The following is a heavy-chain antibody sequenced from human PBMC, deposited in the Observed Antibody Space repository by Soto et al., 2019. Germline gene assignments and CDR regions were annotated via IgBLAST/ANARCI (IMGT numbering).Heavy chain of an antibody. CDR2: MFYSGLT. D-gene: IGHD2-15*01. Sequence: ACIRQPPGKGLEWIGSMFYSGLTYYNPSLKSRVTLSVDTSKNQFSVRLNSVTAADTAVYYCAPLSVSLSGPYGIHVWGQGTTATVS. V-gene: IGHV4-39*01. CDR3: APLSVSLSGPYGIHV. J-gene: IGHJ6*01.